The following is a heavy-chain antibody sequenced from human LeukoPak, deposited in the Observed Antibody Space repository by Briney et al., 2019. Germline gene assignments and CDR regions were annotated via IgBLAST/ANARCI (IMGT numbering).Heavy chain of an antibody. CDR3: AIPYSSSWSPFDY. D-gene: IGHD6-13*01. V-gene: IGHV1-2*06. Sequence: ASVKVSCKASGYTFTGYYMHWVRQAPGQGLEWMGRINPNSGGTNYAQKFQGRATMTRDTSISTAYMELSRLRSDDTAVYYCAIPYSSSWSPFDYWGQGTLVTVSS. J-gene: IGHJ4*02. CDR1: GYTFTGYY. CDR2: INPNSGGT.